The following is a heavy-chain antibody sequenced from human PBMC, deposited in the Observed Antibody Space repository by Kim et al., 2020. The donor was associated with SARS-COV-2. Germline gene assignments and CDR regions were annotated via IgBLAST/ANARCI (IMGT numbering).Heavy chain of an antibody. D-gene: IGHD3-3*01. V-gene: IGHV4-31*03. CDR1: GGSISSGGYY. CDR3: ARDSRCGDYFWSEGINTGMDYDDC. J-gene: IGHJ4*02. CDR2: IYYSGST. Sequence: SETLSLTCTVSGGSISSGGYYWSWIRQHPGKGLEWIGYIYYSGSTYYNPSLKSRVTISVDTSKNQFSLKLSSVTAADTAVYYCARDSRCGDYFWSEGINTGMDYDDCGGQGTLVTVSS.